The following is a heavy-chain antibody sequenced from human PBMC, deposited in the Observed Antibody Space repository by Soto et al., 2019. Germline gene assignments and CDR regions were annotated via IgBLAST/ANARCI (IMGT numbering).Heavy chain of an antibody. Sequence: SETLSLTCAVYGGSFSGYYWSWIRQPPGKGLEWIGEINHSGSTNYNPSLKSRVTISVDTSKSQFSLKLTSVTATDTGVYYCVRQGFGALHGLDDVWGQGTTVTVSS. D-gene: IGHD3-10*01. V-gene: IGHV4-34*01. J-gene: IGHJ6*02. CDR3: VRQGFGALHGLDDV. CDR2: INHSGST. CDR1: GGSFSGYY.